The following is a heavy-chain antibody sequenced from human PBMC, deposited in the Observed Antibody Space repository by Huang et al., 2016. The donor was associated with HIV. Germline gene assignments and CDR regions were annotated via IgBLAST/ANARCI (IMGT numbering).Heavy chain of an antibody. J-gene: IGHJ6*02. V-gene: IGHV4-34*01. CDR1: GGSFSAYY. CDR2: INQRGST. CDR3: ARGAVRYFDRGGTRYYGMDV. D-gene: IGHD3-9*01. Sequence: QVQLQQWGAGLLKPSETLSLTCAVYGGSFSAYYWSWIRQPPGKGLEWIGEINQRGSTKDNPSLKSRVIISVDTAKNQFSLKLSSVTAADTAVYYCARGAVRYFDRGGTRYYGMDVWGQGTTVTVSS.